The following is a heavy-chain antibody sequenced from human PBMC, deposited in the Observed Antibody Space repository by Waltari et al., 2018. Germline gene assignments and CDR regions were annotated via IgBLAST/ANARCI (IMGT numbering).Heavy chain of an antibody. CDR2: INHIGST. D-gene: IGHD3-16*01. Sequence: QVQLQQWGAGLLKPSETLSLTRAVYGGSFSGYYWSWIRQPPGKGLEWIGEINHIGSTNYNPSLKSRVTISVDTSKNQFSLKLSSVTAADTAVYYCAAHYDYVWGSYYYYWGQGTLVTVSS. V-gene: IGHV4-34*01. CDR3: AAHYDYVWGSYYYY. CDR1: GGSFSGYY. J-gene: IGHJ4*02.